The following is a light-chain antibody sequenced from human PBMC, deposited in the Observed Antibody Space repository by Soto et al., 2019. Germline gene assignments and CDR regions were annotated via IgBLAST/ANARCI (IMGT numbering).Light chain of an antibody. CDR1: QSVSFN. CDR2: GAS. V-gene: IGKV3-15*01. Sequence: EIVMTQSPATLSASPGERATLSCRASQSVSFNLAWYQQKPGQAPRLLIYGASTRATGIPDRFSGSGSGTEFTLTISSLQSEDFAVYYCQQYGDWPPETFGQGTMVEIK. J-gene: IGKJ1*01. CDR3: QQYGDWPPET.